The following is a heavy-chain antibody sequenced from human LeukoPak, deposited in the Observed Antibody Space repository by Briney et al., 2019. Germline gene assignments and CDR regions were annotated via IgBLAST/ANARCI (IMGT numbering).Heavy chain of an antibody. Sequence: PGGSLRLSCAASGFTFSSNSMNWVRQAPGKGLEWVSYISSSSYSMYYADSVKGRFTISRDNAKNSLYLQMNSLRAEDTAVYYCAGYCSSTSCRNIDYWGQGTLVTVSS. D-gene: IGHD2-2*01. J-gene: IGHJ4*02. CDR2: ISSSSYSM. V-gene: IGHV3-48*04. CDR3: AGYCSSTSCRNIDY. CDR1: GFTFSSNS.